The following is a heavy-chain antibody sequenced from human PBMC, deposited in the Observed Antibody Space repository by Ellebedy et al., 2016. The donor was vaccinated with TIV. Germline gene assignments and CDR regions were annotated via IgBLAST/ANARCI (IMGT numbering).Heavy chain of an antibody. D-gene: IGHD2-15*01. Sequence: PGGSLRLSCTASGFTVTSNYMNWIRQAPGEGLEWVSVTYSGGTTYYADSVKGRFIISRDNSKNTLYLQMNSLRAEDTAVYYCARHGKGGGNFEYWGQGTLVTVSS. J-gene: IGHJ4*02. CDR1: GFTVTSNY. CDR2: TYSGGTT. V-gene: IGHV3-66*04. CDR3: ARHGKGGGNFEY.